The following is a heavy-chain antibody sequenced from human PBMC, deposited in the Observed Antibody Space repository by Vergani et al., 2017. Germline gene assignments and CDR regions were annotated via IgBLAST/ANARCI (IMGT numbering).Heavy chain of an antibody. Sequence: QVQLVQSGAEVKKPGASVKVFCKASGYPFTDYFMPWVRQAPGQGLEWMGWINPNSCGTNYAQKLQGRVTMTRDTSISTSYMELSNLRAADTAVYYCARVGTSSNRDYFDYWGQGTLVTVSS. CDR3: ARVGTSSNRDYFDY. D-gene: IGHD2-2*01. CDR2: INPNSCGT. CDR1: GYPFTDYF. J-gene: IGHJ4*02. V-gene: IGHV1-2*02.